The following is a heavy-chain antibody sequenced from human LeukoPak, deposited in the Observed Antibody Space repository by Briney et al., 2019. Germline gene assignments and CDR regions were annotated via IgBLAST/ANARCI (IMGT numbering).Heavy chain of an antibody. CDR2: ISGSGDST. J-gene: IGHJ4*02. CDR3: AKGTSSSCYSASDC. CDR1: GFTFSSYA. D-gene: IGHD2-15*01. V-gene: IGHV3-23*01. Sequence: GGSLRLSCAASGFTFSSYAMSWVRQAPGKGLEWVSVISGSGDSTWYADSVKGRFTISRDISKNTLYLQMNSLRAEDTALYYCAKGTSSSCYSASDCWGQGSLVTVSS.